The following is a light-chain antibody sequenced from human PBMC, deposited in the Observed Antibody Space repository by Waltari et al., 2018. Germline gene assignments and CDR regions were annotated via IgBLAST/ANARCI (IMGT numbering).Light chain of an antibody. V-gene: IGLV2-8*01. Sequence: QSALTPPPSASGSPGQTVILPCTGTSSDIGAYKSVSWYQQIPGRAPALIIYEVDRRPPGVPDRFSGSKSGNTASLTVSGLQTEDEGDYYCSSYAGSNKLIFGGVTKLTVL. CDR3: SSYAGSNKLI. CDR1: SSDIGAYKS. CDR2: EVD. J-gene: IGLJ2*01.